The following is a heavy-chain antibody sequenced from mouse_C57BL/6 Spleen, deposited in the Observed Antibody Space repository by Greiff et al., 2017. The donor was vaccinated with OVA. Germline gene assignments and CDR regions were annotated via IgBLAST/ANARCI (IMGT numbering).Heavy chain of an antibody. CDR3: ARYPSGAMDY. D-gene: IGHD3-1*01. V-gene: IGHV1-54*01. CDR1: GYAFTNYL. Sequence: VQLVESGAELVRPGTSVKVSCKASGYAFTNYLIEWVKQRPGQGLEWIGVINPGSGGTNYNEKFKGKATLTADKSSSTAYMQLSSLTSEDSAVYFCARYPSGAMDYWGQGTSVTVSS. CDR2: INPGSGGT. J-gene: IGHJ4*01.